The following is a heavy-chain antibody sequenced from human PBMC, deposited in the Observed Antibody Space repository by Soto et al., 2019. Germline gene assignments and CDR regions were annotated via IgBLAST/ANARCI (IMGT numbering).Heavy chain of an antibody. J-gene: IGHJ4*02. CDR2: IKPDGSEK. CDR3: ARAEDYDFWSGPPKYFDN. V-gene: IGHV3-7*03. D-gene: IGHD3-3*01. CDR1: GFTFRSYW. Sequence: GGSLRLSCATSGFTFRSYWLTWVRQAPGTGPEWVANIKPDGSEKQYVDSVKGRFTVSRDNAKKSLDLQMNSLRVEDTAVYYCARAEDYDFWSGPPKYFDNWGQGTQVTVSS.